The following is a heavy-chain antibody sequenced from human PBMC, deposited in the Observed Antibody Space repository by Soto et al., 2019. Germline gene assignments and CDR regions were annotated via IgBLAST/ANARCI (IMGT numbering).Heavy chain of an antibody. V-gene: IGHV4-39*01. CDR3: ATSGGSASRHTDFDF. J-gene: IGHJ4*02. Sequence: PSETLSLTCAVSGGSISTSDYDWGWVRQPPGKGLDWSGSIYYSGTTYYNPSLKRRVTISVDTSKKQFSLKLNSVTAADTAVYYCATSGGSASRHTDFDFRGPGTFVTVSS. CDR1: GGSISTSDYD. D-gene: IGHD2-15*01. CDR2: IYYSGTT.